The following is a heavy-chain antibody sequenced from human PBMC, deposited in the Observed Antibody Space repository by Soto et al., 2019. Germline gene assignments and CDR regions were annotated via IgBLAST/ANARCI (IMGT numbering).Heavy chain of an antibody. D-gene: IGHD3-10*01. CDR2: ISYDGSNK. CDR3: AREWDITMVRGHSYYYYGMDV. CDR1: GFTFSSYA. V-gene: IGHV3-30-3*01. J-gene: IGHJ6*02. Sequence: PGGSLRLSCAASGFTFSSYAMHWVRQAPGKGLEWVAVISYDGSNKYYAEYVKGRFTISRDNSKNTLYLQMNSLRAEDTAVYYCAREWDITMVRGHSYYYYGMDVWGQGTTDTVSS.